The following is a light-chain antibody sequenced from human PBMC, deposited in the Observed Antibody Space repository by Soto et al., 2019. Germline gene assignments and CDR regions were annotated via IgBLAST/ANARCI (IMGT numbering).Light chain of an antibody. CDR2: KAS. Sequence: DIQMTQSPSTLSASVGDRVTITCRASQSVSSWLAWYQQKPGKAPKLLISKASHLESGVPSRFSGSGSGTEFTLTITSLQPDDFGTYYWQHYQCYSWTCGQGTKVDIK. V-gene: IGKV1-5*03. CDR1: QSVSSW. J-gene: IGKJ1*01. CDR3: QHYQCYSWT.